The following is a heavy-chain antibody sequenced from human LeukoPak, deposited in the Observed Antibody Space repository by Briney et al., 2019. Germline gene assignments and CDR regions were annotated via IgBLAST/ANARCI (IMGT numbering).Heavy chain of an antibody. CDR3: AKDNRGYFDF. Sequence: PGGSLRLSCAASGFTFYSYGMHWVRQAPGKEPEWVALISYNGRNNYYADSVKGRFTISRDNSKNTLYLQVSSLRTEDTAVYFCAKDNRGYFDFWGQGTLVTVSS. D-gene: IGHD3-16*01. V-gene: IGHV3-30*18. CDR1: GFTFYSYG. J-gene: IGHJ4*02. CDR2: ISYNGRNN.